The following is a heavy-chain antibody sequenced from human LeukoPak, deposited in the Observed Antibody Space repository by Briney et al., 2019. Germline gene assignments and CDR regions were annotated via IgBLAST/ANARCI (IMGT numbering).Heavy chain of an antibody. CDR2: ISWNSGSI. D-gene: IGHD1-26*01. V-gene: IGHV3-9*01. CDR1: GFTFDDYA. Sequence: PGGSLRLSCAASGFTFDDYAMHWVRQAPGKGLEWVSGISWNSGSIGYADSVKGRFTISRDNAKNSLYLQMTGLRAGDTAEYYCAKSLLTTASGTGRAFDIWGQGTMVTVSS. CDR3: AKSLLTTASGTGRAFDI. J-gene: IGHJ3*02.